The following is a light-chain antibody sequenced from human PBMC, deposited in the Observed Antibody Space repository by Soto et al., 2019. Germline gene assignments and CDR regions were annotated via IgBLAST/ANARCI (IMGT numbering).Light chain of an antibody. CDR2: WAS. Sequence: DIVMTQSPDSLAVSLGERATINCRSSQTVLYSFNSQNYLAWYQQKPGQPPRLLFYWASTRSSGVSDRFRASGSATDFALNISSLQAEVGAVYYCQQYYSTPYTFGQGTKLEIK. V-gene: IGKV4-1*01. J-gene: IGKJ2*01. CDR1: QTVLYSFNSQNY. CDR3: QQYYSTPYT.